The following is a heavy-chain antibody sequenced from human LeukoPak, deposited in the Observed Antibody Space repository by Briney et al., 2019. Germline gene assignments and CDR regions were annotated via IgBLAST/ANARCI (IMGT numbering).Heavy chain of an antibody. D-gene: IGHD5-12*01. Sequence: GASVKVSCKASGYTSTGYYMHWVRQAPGQGLEWMGWINPNSGGTNYAQKFQGRVTMTRDTSISTAYMELSRLRSDDTAVYYCARSGWDIVATNPTAWGQGTLVTVSS. CDR2: INPNSGGT. CDR3: ARSGWDIVATNPTA. CDR1: GYTSTGYY. V-gene: IGHV1-2*02. J-gene: IGHJ5*02.